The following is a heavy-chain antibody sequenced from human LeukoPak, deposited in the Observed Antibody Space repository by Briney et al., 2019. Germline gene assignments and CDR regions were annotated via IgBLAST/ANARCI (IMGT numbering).Heavy chain of an antibody. CDR3: ARVIVATISGFYYYYYMDV. CDR1: GGSISSYY. CDR2: IYTSGST. Sequence: SETLSLTCPVSGGSISSYYWSWIRQPAGKGLEWIGRIYTSGSTNYNPSLKSRVTMSVDTSKNQFSLKLSSVTAADTAVYYCARVIVATISGFYYYYYMDVWGKGTTVTVSS. J-gene: IGHJ6*03. V-gene: IGHV4-4*07. D-gene: IGHD5-12*01.